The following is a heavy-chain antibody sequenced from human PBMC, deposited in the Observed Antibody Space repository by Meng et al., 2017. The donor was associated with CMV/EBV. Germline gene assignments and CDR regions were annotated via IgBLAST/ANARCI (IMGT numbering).Heavy chain of an antibody. J-gene: IGHJ6*02. Sequence: GESLKISCSSSTFTLSNHDMNWVRQAPGKGLEWLSHINRGDSVIAYADSVRGRFTISRDIAKNSLYLQMNSLRVEDTALYYCTKDQGISGYSMDVWGQGTTVTVFS. V-gene: IGHV3-48*03. CDR1: TFTLSNHD. CDR2: INRGDSVI. D-gene: IGHD3-3*01. CDR3: TKDQGISGYSMDV.